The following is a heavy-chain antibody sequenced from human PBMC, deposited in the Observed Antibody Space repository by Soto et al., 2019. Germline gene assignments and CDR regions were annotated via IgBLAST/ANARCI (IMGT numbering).Heavy chain of an antibody. CDR2: INHSGST. D-gene: IGHD3-10*01. CDR3: ARVTLTRVRGVVTNYYYYGMDV. CDR1: GGSFSGYY. J-gene: IGHJ6*02. Sequence: PSETLSLTCAVYGGSFSGYYWSWIRQPPGKGLEWIGEINHSGSTNYNPSLKSRVTISVDTSKNQFSLKLSSVTAADTAVYYCARVTLTRVRGVVTNYYYYGMDVWGQGTTVTVSS. V-gene: IGHV4-34*01.